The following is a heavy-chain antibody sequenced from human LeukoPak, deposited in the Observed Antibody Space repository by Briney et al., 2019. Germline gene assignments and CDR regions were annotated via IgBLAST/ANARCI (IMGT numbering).Heavy chain of an antibody. CDR3: ARVGPFGRVNWFDP. D-gene: IGHD3-16*01. CDR2: IYYSGLT. CDR1: GGSISHYY. Sequence: SETLSLTCTVSGGSISHYYWSWIRQPPGKGLKWIGYIYYSGLTNYNSSLKSRVTISVDPLKNQFSLDLSSVTAADTAVYYCARVGPFGRVNWFDPWGQGTLVTVSS. J-gene: IGHJ5*02. V-gene: IGHV4-59*01.